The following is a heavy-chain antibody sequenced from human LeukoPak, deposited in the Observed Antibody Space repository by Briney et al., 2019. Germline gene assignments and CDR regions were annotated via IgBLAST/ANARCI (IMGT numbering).Heavy chain of an antibody. CDR1: GFTFSSYG. CDR3: ARDFARD. V-gene: IGHV3-30*02. Sequence: GGSLRLSCAASGFTFSSYGMHWVRQAPGKGLEWVAFIRYDGSNKYYADSVKGRFTISRDNSKNTLYLQMGSLRAEDMAVYYCARDFARDWGQGTLVTVSS. J-gene: IGHJ4*02. CDR2: IRYDGSNK.